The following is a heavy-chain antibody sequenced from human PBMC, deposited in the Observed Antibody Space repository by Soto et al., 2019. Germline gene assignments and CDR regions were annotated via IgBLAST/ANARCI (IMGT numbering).Heavy chain of an antibody. D-gene: IGHD3-10*01. Sequence: PSETLSLTCTVPGGSISSGRYYWSWIPQDPGKGLDWIWYFCYSGSTYYNPSLKSRVTISVDTAKTQYSLKLSSVTAADTAVYYCARVSSLSWFGEPYYYYGMDVWGQGTTVTVSS. J-gene: IGHJ6*02. V-gene: IGHV4-31*03. CDR1: GGSISSGRYY. CDR2: FCYSGST. CDR3: ARVSSLSWFGEPYYYYGMDV.